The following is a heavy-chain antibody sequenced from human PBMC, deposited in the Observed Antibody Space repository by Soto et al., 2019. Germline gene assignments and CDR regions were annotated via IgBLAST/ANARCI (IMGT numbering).Heavy chain of an antibody. D-gene: IGHD2-8*02. CDR1: GYTFTGYY. CDR2: INPNSGGT. CDR3: ARDKITGLFDY. J-gene: IGHJ4*02. Sequence: GASVKVSCKASGYTFTGYYMHWVRQAPGQGLEWMGWINPNSGGTSFAQKLQGWVTMTRDTSISTVYMELNSLRDEDTAVYYCARDKITGLFDYWGQGTLVTVSS. V-gene: IGHV1-2*04.